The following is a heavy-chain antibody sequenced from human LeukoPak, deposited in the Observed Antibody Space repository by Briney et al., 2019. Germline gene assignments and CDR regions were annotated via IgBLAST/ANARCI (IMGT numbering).Heavy chain of an antibody. CDR1: GYTLTELS. Sequence: ASVKVSCKVSGYTLTELSMHWVRQAPGQGLEWMGWINPNSGGTNYAQKFQGRVTMTRDTSISTAYMELSRLRSDDTAVYYCAATAAAGDYWGQGTLVTVSS. CDR2: INPNSGGT. V-gene: IGHV1-2*02. CDR3: AATAAAGDY. D-gene: IGHD6-13*01. J-gene: IGHJ4*02.